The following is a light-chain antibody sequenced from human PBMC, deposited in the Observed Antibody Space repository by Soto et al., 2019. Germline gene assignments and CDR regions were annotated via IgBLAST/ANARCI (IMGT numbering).Light chain of an antibody. CDR2: DAS. V-gene: IGKV1-33*01. CDR1: HNIDTY. Sequence: IQMTQSPYSLSASVGDRVTITCRASHNIDTYFNCYHQKTAKPPTLLLYDASTLEAAVPSSFMGSGSGTNFTLPTSSLQPEDIATYYCQQHENLPTFGQGTRLEIK. J-gene: IGKJ5*01. CDR3: QQHENLPT.